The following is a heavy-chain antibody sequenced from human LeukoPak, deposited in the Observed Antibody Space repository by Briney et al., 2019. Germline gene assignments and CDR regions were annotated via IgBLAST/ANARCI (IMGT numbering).Heavy chain of an antibody. V-gene: IGHV3-23*01. CDR1: GFTFSSYA. CDR2: ITGSTGST. Sequence: GGSLRLSCAASGFTFSSYAMTWVRQPPGKGLEGVSSITGSTGSTYYADSVKGRFTISRDNSKNTLYLQMNSLRAEDTAVYYCAKDLSSSPADWSRRPFDYWGQGTLVTVSS. CDR3: AKDLSSSPADWSRRPFDY. D-gene: IGHD6-6*01. J-gene: IGHJ4*02.